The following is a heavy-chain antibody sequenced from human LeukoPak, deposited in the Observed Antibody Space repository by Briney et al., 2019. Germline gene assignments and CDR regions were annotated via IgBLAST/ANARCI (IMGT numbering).Heavy chain of an antibody. Sequence: GGSLRLSCAASGFTFSSYSMNWVRQAPGKGLEWVSSISSSSSYIYYADSVKGRFTISRDNAKNSLYLQMNSLRAEDTAVYYCAREYAPLGAFDIWGQGTMVTVSS. J-gene: IGHJ3*02. CDR1: GFTFSSYS. D-gene: IGHD7-27*01. CDR3: AREYAPLGAFDI. CDR2: ISSSSSYI. V-gene: IGHV3-21*01.